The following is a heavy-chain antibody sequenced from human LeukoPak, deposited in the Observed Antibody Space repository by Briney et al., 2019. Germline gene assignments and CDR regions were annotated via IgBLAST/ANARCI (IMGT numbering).Heavy chain of an antibody. V-gene: IGHV4-61*02. Sequence: SETLSLTCTVSGGSISSGSYYWNWIRQPAGKGLEWIGRIYPSGSTNYNPSLKSRVTISVATSKNQFSLKLSSVTAADTAVYYCARGGYGSGRPYYYYYMDVWGNGTTVTISS. D-gene: IGHD3-10*01. CDR2: IYPSGST. J-gene: IGHJ6*03. CDR1: GGSISSGSYY. CDR3: ARGGYGSGRPYYYYYMDV.